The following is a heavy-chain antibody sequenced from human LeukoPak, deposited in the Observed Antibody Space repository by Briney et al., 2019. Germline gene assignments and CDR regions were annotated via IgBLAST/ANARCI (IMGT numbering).Heavy chain of an antibody. CDR3: ARDVPYYYGSGSHSFDP. J-gene: IGHJ5*02. Sequence: GASVKVSCKASGGTFSSYAISWVRQALGQGLEWMGGIIPIFGTANYAQKFQGRVTITADKSTSTAYMELSSLRSEDTAVYYCARDVPYYYGSGSHSFDPWGQGTLVTVSS. CDR2: IIPIFGTA. V-gene: IGHV1-69*06. CDR1: GGTFSSYA. D-gene: IGHD3-10*01.